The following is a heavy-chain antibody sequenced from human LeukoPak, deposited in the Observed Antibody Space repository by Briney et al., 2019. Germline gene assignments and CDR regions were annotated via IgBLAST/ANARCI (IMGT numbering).Heavy chain of an antibody. J-gene: IGHJ6*03. CDR2: IYYSGST. D-gene: IGHD2-2*01. CDR3: ARRYCSSTSCPPDYYYMDV. Sequence: SETLSLTCTVSGGSISSYYWSWIRQPPGKGLEWIGYIYYSGSTNYNPSLKSRVTISVDTSKNQFSLKLSSVTAADTAAYCCARRYCSSTSCPPDYYYMDVWGKGTTVTVSS. CDR1: GGSISSYY. V-gene: IGHV4-59*08.